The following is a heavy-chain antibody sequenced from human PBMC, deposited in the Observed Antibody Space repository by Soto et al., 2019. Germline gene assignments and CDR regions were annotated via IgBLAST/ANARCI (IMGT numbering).Heavy chain of an antibody. CDR3: ARDRSIVGATPSWFDP. Sequence: GASVKVSCKASRYTFTSYYMHWVRQAPGQGLEWMGIINPSGGSTSYAQKLQGRATMTRDTATSTVYMELSSLRSEDTAVYYCARDRSIVGATPSWFDPSGQGTLVTV. CDR1: RYTFTSYY. D-gene: IGHD1-26*01. CDR2: INPSGGST. V-gene: IGHV1-46*04. J-gene: IGHJ5*02.